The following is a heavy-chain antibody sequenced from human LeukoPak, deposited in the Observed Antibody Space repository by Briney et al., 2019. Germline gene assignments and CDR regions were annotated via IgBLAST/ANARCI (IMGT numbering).Heavy chain of an antibody. V-gene: IGHV1-58*02. J-gene: IGHJ4*02. CDR2: IVVGSGNT. D-gene: IGHD3-10*01. CDR1: GYTFTGYY. CDR3: AGTPWFGELTLDC. Sequence: SVKVSCKASGYTFTGYYMHWVRQAPGQGLEWIGWIVVGSGNTNYAQKFQERVIITRDMSTTTVYMELSSLRSEDTAVYYCAGTPWFGELTLDCWGQGTLVTVSS.